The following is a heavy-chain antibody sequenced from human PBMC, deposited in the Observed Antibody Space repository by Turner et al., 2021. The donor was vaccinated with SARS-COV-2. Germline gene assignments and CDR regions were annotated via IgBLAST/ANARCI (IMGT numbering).Heavy chain of an antibody. J-gene: IGHJ6*02. CDR2: ISGST. Sequence: QVQLQESGPGLVKPSETLSLTCTVSGGSISSYYWSWIRQPPGKGLEWIGYISGSTNYNPSLKSRVTISVDTSKNQFSLKLSSVTAADTAVYYCARHGFSGWDGGGMDVWGQGTTVTVSS. CDR3: ARHGFSGWDGGGMDV. D-gene: IGHD6-19*01. V-gene: IGHV4-59*08. CDR1: GGSISSYY.